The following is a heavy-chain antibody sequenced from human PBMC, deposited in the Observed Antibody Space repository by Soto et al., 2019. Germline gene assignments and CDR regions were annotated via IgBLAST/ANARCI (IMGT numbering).Heavy chain of an antibody. Sequence: QVQLQESGPGLVKPSQTLSLTCTVSGGSIGSGGYYGSGIRQHQGKGLEWIGYIYYSGSTYYDPSLKTRVTTSVDTSKNLCSLKLSSVPASDTAVYYCATTPRYWGQGTLVTVSS. CDR2: IYYSGST. D-gene: IGHD2-15*01. V-gene: IGHV4-31*03. J-gene: IGHJ4*02. CDR3: ATTPRY. CDR1: GGSIGSGGYY.